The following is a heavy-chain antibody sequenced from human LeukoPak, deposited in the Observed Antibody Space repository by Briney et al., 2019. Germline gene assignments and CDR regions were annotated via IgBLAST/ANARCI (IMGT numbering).Heavy chain of an antibody. V-gene: IGHV4-59*11. Sequence: SETLSLTCTVSGDSISSQYWSWIRQTPGKGLEWIGYIYYSGTTTYNPSLKSRVSMSADTSRNQHSLKLSSVTAADTAVYYCARLRFSSGPLLHLWGQGTQVTVSS. CDR2: IYYSGTT. CDR1: GDSISSQY. J-gene: IGHJ5*02. CDR3: ARLRFSSGPLLHL. D-gene: IGHD3-22*01.